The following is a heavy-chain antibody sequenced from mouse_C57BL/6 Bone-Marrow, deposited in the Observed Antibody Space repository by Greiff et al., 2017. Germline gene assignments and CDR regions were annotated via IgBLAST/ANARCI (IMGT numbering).Heavy chain of an antibody. CDR1: GFTFSDYG. D-gene: IGHD3-3*01. Sequence: EVKVVESGGGLVKPGGSLKLSCAASGFTFSDYGMHWVRQAPEKGLEWVAYISSGSRTIYYADTVKGRFTISRDNAKNTLYLQMTSLRSEDTAMYDCARGLGFLDDWGQGTTLTVSS. V-gene: IGHV5-17*01. CDR3: ARGLGFLDD. CDR2: ISSGSRTI. J-gene: IGHJ2*01.